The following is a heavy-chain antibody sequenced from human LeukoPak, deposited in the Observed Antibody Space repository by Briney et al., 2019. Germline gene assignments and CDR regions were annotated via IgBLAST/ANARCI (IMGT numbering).Heavy chain of an antibody. CDR2: ISNDGGGT. D-gene: IGHD3-22*01. CDR1: GFIFNNFG. V-gene: IGHV3-23*01. Sequence: GGSLRLSCAASGFIFNNFGLVWVRQAPGKGLEWVSAISNDGGGTTYADFVKGRFTISRDNSKNTLFLQMNSLRADDTALYYCTRGSSGYFLDLWGQGTLVTVSS. J-gene: IGHJ5*02. CDR3: TRGSSGYFLDL.